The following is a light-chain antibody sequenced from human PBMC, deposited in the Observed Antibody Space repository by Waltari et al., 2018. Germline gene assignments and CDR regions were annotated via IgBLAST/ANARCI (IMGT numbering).Light chain of an antibody. Sequence: QSVLTQPPSVSGAPGQRITISCTGTSSNIGAGYDVHWYLQLPGPAPKLLILGNNNRPSGVPDRFSASKSDTSASLAITGLQAEDEADYYCQSYDSSLSGVLFGGGTKLTVL. CDR2: GNN. V-gene: IGLV1-40*01. CDR1: SSNIGAGYD. J-gene: IGLJ2*01. CDR3: QSYDSSLSGVL.